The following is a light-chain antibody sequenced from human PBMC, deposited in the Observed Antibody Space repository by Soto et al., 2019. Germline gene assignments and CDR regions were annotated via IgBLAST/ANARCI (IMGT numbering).Light chain of an antibody. CDR3: QQGYNIILT. Sequence: DIQLTQSPSSLSASVGDTVTITCRASQTIATYLNWWQHRPGTAPRLLISSASNLHSGVPSRFIGSGSGTDFTLDIRSLQPEDSATYFCQQGYNIILTFGGGTKADIK. V-gene: IGKV1-39*01. CDR1: QTIATY. CDR2: SAS. J-gene: IGKJ4*01.